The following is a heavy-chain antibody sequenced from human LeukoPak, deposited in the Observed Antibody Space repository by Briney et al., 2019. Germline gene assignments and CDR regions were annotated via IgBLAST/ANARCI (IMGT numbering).Heavy chain of an antibody. Sequence: SVKVSCKASGGTFSSFAISWVRQAPGQGLEWMGGIIPIFGTANYAQKFQGRVTIIADESTSTAYMELSSLRSGDTAVYYCATDYDYVWGSYRYTRYWGQGTLVTVSS. CDR2: IIPIFGTA. D-gene: IGHD3-16*02. CDR1: GGTFSSFA. V-gene: IGHV1-69*13. CDR3: ATDYDYVWGSYRYTRY. J-gene: IGHJ4*02.